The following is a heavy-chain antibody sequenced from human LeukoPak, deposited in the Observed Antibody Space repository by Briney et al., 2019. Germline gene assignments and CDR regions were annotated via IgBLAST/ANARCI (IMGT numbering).Heavy chain of an antibody. V-gene: IGHV3-7*01. CDR1: GFTFSSYW. D-gene: IGHD3-22*01. CDR3: ARALTMIVVAFDY. Sequence: PGGSLRLSCAASGFTFSSYWMSWVRQAPGKGLEWVANIKQDGREKYYVDSVKGRFTISRDNAKNSLYLQMNSLRAEDTAVYYCARALTMIVVAFDYWGQGTLVTVSS. J-gene: IGHJ4*02. CDR2: IKQDGREK.